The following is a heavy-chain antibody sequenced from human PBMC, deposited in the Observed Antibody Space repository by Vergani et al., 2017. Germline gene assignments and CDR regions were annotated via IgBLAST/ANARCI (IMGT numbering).Heavy chain of an antibody. J-gene: IGHJ5*02. CDR1: GYTFTGYY. D-gene: IGHD2-15*01. CDR2: INPNSGGT. CDR3: AREVVVAPGSWFDP. V-gene: IGHV1-2*02. Sequence: QVQLVQSGAEVKKPGASVKVSCKASGYTFTGYYMPWVRQAPGQGLEWMGWINPNSGGTNYAQTFQGRVTMTRDTSISTAYMELSRLRSDDTAVYYCAREVVVAPGSWFDPWGQGTLVTVSS.